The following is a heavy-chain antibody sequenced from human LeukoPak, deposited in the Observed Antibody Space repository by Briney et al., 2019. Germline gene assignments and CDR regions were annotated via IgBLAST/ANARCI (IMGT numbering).Heavy chain of an antibody. J-gene: IGHJ4*02. Sequence: PSETLSLTCAVYGGSFSGYYWSWIRQPPGKGLEWIGEINHSGSTNYNPSLKSRVTISVDTSKNQFSLKLSSVTAADTAVYYCARRPGVGATHFDYWGQGTLVTVSS. CDR3: ARRPGVGATHFDY. D-gene: IGHD1-26*01. CDR2: INHSGST. V-gene: IGHV4-34*01. CDR1: GGSFSGYY.